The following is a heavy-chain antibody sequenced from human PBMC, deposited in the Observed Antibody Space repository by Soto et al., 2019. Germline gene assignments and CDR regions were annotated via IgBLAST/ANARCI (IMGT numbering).Heavy chain of an antibody. CDR2: ISGSGGST. Sequence: PGGSLRLSCAASGFTLTKYGMHWVRQAPGKGLEWVSAISGSGGSTYYADSVKGRFTISRDNSKNTLYLQMNSLRAEDTAVYYCAKVPEQLLWFGEVGAFDIWGQGTMVTVSS. J-gene: IGHJ3*02. D-gene: IGHD3-10*01. CDR3: AKVPEQLLWFGEVGAFDI. V-gene: IGHV3-23*01. CDR1: GFTLTKYG.